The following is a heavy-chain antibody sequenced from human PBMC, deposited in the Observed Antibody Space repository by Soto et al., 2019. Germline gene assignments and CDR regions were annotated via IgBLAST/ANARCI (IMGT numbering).Heavy chain of an antibody. V-gene: IGHV3-48*02. J-gene: IGHJ4*02. CDR3: ARDGATTGHWDF. CDR1: GFTFSTFS. CDR2: ISTSSPTI. D-gene: IGHD1-26*01. Sequence: GGSLRLSCAASGFTFSTFSMNWVRQSPGNVLELVSYISTSSPTIYYAHSVKGRFTISRDNAKNSLYLQMNSLRDEDTAVYYCARDGATTGHWDFWGQGTLVTVSS.